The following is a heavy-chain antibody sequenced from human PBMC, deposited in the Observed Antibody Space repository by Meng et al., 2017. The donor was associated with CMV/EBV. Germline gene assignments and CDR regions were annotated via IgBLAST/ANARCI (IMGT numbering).Heavy chain of an antibody. Sequence: GGSLRLSCGGSGFTFSNSALNWVRQAPGEGLEWVSTIDYSGADTYYAKSVRGRFTISRDNFRNTVYLQLNSLRAEDTAVYYCAKESVAGPFAYWGQGTLVTVSS. V-gene: IGHV3-23*01. CDR2: IDYSGADT. D-gene: IGHD6-19*01. CDR1: GFTFSNSA. CDR3: AKESVAGPFAY. J-gene: IGHJ4*02.